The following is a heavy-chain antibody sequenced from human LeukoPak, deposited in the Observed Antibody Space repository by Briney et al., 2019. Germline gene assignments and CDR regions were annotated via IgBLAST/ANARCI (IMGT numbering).Heavy chain of an antibody. CDR3: ARAAFYYASSGHSPDFDY. CDR1: GYTFTDYY. CDR2: INPNTGAT. J-gene: IGHJ4*02. D-gene: IGHD3-22*01. Sequence: ASVKVSCKASGYTFTDYYLHWVRQAPGQGLEWMGWINPNTGATDYAQNFQGRVAMTRDTSISTAYMDLSRLRSDDTAVYYCARAAFYYASSGHSPDFDYWGQGTLVTVSS. V-gene: IGHV1-2*02.